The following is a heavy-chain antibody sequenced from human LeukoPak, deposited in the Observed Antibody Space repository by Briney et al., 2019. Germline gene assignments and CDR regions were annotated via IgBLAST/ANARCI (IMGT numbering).Heavy chain of an antibody. J-gene: IGHJ4*02. V-gene: IGHV4-59*08. Sequence: SETLSLTCTVSGGSISSYYWSWIRQPPGKGLEWIGYIYYSGSTNYNPSLKSRVTISVDTSKNQFSLKLSSVTAADTAVYYCASTLRSGWYEVDYWGQGTLVTVSS. CDR3: ASTLRSGWYEVDY. CDR1: GGSISSYY. D-gene: IGHD6-19*01. CDR2: IYYSGST.